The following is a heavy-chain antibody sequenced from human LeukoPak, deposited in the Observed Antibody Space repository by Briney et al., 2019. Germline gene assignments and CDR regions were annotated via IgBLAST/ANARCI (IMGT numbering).Heavy chain of an antibody. D-gene: IGHD2-15*01. J-gene: IGHJ4*02. V-gene: IGHV1-2*02. CDR1: GYTFTGYY. CDR3: ARVHTRYCSGGSCYNY. Sequence: ASVKVSCKASGYTFTGYYMHWVRQAPGQGLEWMGWINPNSGGTNYAQKFQGRVTMTRDTSISTAYMELSRLRSDDTAVYYCARVHTRYCSGGSCYNYWGQGTLVTVSS. CDR2: INPNSGGT.